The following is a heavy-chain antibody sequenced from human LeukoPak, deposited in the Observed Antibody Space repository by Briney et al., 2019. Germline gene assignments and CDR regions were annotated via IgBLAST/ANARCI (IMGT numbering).Heavy chain of an antibody. CDR3: ARGLEDRISIFGVVKFYYFDF. CDR1: GGSFSNYY. D-gene: IGHD3-3*01. CDR2: IDHSGSS. V-gene: IGHV4-34*01. Sequence: SETLSLTCAVYGGSFSNYYWTWIRQPPGKGLEWIGEIDHSGSSHYNPSLKSRVTISVDTSKNQLSLKLSSVTAADTAVYYGARGLEDRISIFGVVKFYYFDFWGQGTLVTVSS. J-gene: IGHJ4*02.